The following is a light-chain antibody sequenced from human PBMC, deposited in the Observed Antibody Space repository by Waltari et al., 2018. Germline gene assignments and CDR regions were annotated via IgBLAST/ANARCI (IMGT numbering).Light chain of an antibody. V-gene: IGKV1-5*03. Sequence: DIQMTQSPSTLSASVGDRVTITCRASQSISSWLAWYQQKPGKAPKRLIYKASSLESGVPSRFSGSGSGTEFTLTISSLQPDDFATYYCQQYNSYSWTFVQGTKVEIK. CDR3: QQYNSYSWT. CDR1: QSISSW. CDR2: KAS. J-gene: IGKJ1*01.